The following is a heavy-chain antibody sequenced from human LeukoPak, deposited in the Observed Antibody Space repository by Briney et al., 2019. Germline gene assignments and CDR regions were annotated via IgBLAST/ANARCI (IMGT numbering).Heavy chain of an antibody. CDR1: GFTFSSYG. V-gene: IGHV3-33*01. Sequence: PGGSLRLSCAASGFTFSSYGMHWVRQAPGKGLEWVAVIWYDGSNKYYADSVKGRFTISRDNSKNTLYLQMNSLRAEDTAVYYCARVETMVRGVIKAHYYYYCGMDVWGKGTTVTVSS. CDR2: IWYDGSNK. CDR3: ARVETMVRGVIKAHYYYYCGMDV. D-gene: IGHD3-10*01. J-gene: IGHJ6*04.